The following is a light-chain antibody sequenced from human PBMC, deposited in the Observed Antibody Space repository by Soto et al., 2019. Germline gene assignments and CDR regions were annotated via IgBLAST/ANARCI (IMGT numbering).Light chain of an antibody. J-gene: IGKJ5*01. V-gene: IGKV3-20*01. Sequence: EIVLTQSPDTLSLSPGESASLSCRASQSVSSNLAWYHQKPGQAPRLLISGASSRATGIPDRFSGSGSGTDFTLTISRLEPEDFALYYCQHYGSSPITFGQGTRLEIK. CDR2: GAS. CDR1: QSVSSN. CDR3: QHYGSSPIT.